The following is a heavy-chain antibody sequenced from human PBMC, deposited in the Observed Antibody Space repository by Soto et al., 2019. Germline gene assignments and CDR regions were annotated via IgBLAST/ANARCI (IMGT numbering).Heavy chain of an antibody. CDR3: ARVSGIYYYGMDV. Sequence: QVQLQQWGAGLLKPSATLSLTCAVFGGSFSGYYWSWIRQPPGKGLEWIGEINHSGSTNYNPSLKSRVTISVDTSKNHFSLKLSSVTAADTAVYYCARVSGIYYYGMDVWGQGTTVTVSS. CDR2: INHSGST. V-gene: IGHV4-34*01. J-gene: IGHJ6*02. D-gene: IGHD3-10*01. CDR1: GGSFSGYY.